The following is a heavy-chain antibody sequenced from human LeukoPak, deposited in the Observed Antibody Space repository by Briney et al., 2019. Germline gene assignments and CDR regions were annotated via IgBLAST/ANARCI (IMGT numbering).Heavy chain of an antibody. CDR3: AKDMGRGAPMDAFDI. D-gene: IGHD1-26*01. CDR2: ISWNSGSI. CDR1: GFTFDDYA. J-gene: IGHJ3*02. V-gene: IGHV3-9*03. Sequence: GGSLRLSCAASGFTFDDYAMHWVRQAPGKGLEWVSGISWNSGSIGYADSVKGRFTISRDNAKNSLYLQMNSLRAEDMALYYCAKDMGRGAPMDAFDIWGQGTMVTVSS.